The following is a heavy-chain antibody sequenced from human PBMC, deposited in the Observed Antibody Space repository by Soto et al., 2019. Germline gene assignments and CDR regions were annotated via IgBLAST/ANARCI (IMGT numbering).Heavy chain of an antibody. Sequence: QVQLVESGGGVVQPGRSLRLSCVASGFTFSSFGMHWVRQAPGKELEWVAVISYDGGKKYNADSVTGRFSISRDISNNTLYLQMNSLRAEDTAVYYCAREMVESDYDQYYFDYWGQGTLVTVSS. CDR1: GFTFSSFG. CDR3: AREMVESDYDQYYFDY. V-gene: IGHV3-30*03. D-gene: IGHD5-12*01. J-gene: IGHJ4*02. CDR2: ISYDGGKK.